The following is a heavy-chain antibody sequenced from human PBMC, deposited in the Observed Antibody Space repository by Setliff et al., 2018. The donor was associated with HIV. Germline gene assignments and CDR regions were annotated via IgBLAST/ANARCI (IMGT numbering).Heavy chain of an antibody. D-gene: IGHD3-3*01. CDR2: IWPDDSDT. J-gene: IGHJ4*02. CDR1: GYSFTNYW. Sequence: PGESLKISCKASGYSFTNYWVGWVRQVPGNGLEWVGLIWPDDSDTIYSPSFQGQVTLSADKSITTVYLQWSSLEAPDTAIYYCARLAKYYDFWTPNYWGQGTLVTVSS. V-gene: IGHV5-51*01. CDR3: ARLAKYYDFWTPNY.